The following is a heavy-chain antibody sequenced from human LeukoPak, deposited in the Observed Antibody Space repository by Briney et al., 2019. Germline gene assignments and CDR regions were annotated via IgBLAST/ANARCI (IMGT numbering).Heavy chain of an antibody. D-gene: IGHD3-10*01. CDR1: GGSLSDNY. CDR2: TNHIGNT. J-gene: IGHJ6*02. CDR3: ARGRALFRYPPVASDV. V-gene: IGHV4-34*01. Sequence: PSETLSLTCAVSGGSLSDNYWTWIRQPPGKGLEWIGDTNHIGNTDYNPSLKGRVTISVDTSENHLSLRLGSVTAADTALYFCARGRALFRYPPVASDVWGPGTTVTVS.